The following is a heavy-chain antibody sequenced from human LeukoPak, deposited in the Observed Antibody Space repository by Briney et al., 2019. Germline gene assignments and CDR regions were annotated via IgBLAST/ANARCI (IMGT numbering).Heavy chain of an antibody. Sequence: GGSLRLSCAASGFTFSYYTMHWVRQAPGKGLEWVAVISYDGSNEYHADSVKGRFTISRDNSKNTLYLQMNSLRVEDTAVYYCARVLNYYDSSGYYFSYWGQGTLVTVSS. D-gene: IGHD3-22*01. J-gene: IGHJ4*02. CDR3: ARVLNYYDSSGYYFSY. CDR1: GFTFSYYT. V-gene: IGHV3-30-3*01. CDR2: ISYDGSNE.